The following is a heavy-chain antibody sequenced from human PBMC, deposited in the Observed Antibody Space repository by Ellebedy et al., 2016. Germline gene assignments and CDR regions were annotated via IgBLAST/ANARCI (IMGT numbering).Heavy chain of an antibody. J-gene: IGHJ4*02. CDR1: GFTFDDYA. CDR2: ISWNSGSI. CDR3: AKDMAFSSGSYDY. Sequence: SLKISXAASGFTFDDYAMHWVRQAPGKGLEWASGISWNSGSIGYADSVKGRFTISRDNAKNSLYLQMNSLRAEDTALYYCAKDMAFSSGSYDYWGQGTLVTVSS. V-gene: IGHV3-9*01. D-gene: IGHD1-26*01.